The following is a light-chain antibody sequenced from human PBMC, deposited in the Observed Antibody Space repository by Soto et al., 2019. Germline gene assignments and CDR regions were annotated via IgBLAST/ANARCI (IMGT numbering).Light chain of an antibody. CDR3: QQYGNSPQT. V-gene: IGKV3D-15*01. CDR2: GAT. J-gene: IGKJ1*01. Sequence: EVVMTQSPSTLSASPGERATLSCRASQTVRDNLGWYQQKPGQPPRLLIYGATTRATGIPARFSGSGSGTEFTLTISSLQSEEFPVYYCQQYGNSPQTFGQGTKV. CDR1: QTVRDN.